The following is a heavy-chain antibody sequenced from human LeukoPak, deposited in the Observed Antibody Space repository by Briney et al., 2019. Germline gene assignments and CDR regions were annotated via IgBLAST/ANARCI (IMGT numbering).Heavy chain of an antibody. CDR3: ARDASFRGGYMNDY. J-gene: IGHJ4*02. CDR1: GFTFSSYG. Sequence: GGSLRPSCAASGFTFSSYGMHWVRQAPGKGLEWVAVIWYDGSNKYYADSVKGRFTISRDNSKDTLYLQMNSLRAEDTAVYYCARDASFRGGYMNDYWGQGTLVTVSS. V-gene: IGHV3-33*01. CDR2: IWYDGSNK. D-gene: IGHD5-24*01.